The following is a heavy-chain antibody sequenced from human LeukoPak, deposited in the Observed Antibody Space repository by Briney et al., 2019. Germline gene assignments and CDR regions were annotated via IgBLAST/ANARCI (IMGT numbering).Heavy chain of an antibody. CDR1: GFTFSSYA. D-gene: IGHD3-10*01. V-gene: IGHV3-23*01. Sequence: QSGGFLRLSCAASGFTFSSYAMSWVRQAPGKGLEWVSAISGSGGITSYADSVKGRFTISGDNSKNTLYLQMNSLRAEDTAVYYCAKDRRITMIRGVIRRDWFDPWGQGTLVTVSS. CDR3: AKDRRITMIRGVIRRDWFDP. J-gene: IGHJ5*02. CDR2: ISGSGGIT.